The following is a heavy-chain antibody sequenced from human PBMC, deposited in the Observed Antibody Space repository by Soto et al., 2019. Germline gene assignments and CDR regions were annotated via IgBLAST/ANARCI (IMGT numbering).Heavy chain of an antibody. J-gene: IGHJ6*02. V-gene: IGHV1-46*01. CDR2: INPNGGST. D-gene: IGHD2-2*02. Sequence: GASVKVSCKASGYTFTSYYMHWVRQAPGQGLEWMGIINPNGGSTSYAQKFQGRVTMTRDTSTSTVYMELSSLRSEDTAVYYCAREGGIVVVPAAIASYYYYGMDVWGQGTTVTVSS. CDR3: AREGGIVVVPAAIASYYYYGMDV. CDR1: GYTFTSYY.